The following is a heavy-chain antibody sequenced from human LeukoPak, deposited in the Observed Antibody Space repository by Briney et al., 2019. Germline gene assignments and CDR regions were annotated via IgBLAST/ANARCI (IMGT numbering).Heavy chain of an antibody. V-gene: IGHV3-48*03. J-gene: IGHJ6*04. CDR1: GFTLSSYE. CDR2: IISIGSTI. Sequence: GGSPRLSCAPSGFTLSSYETNWVRHAPRKGREWVSYIISIGSTIHYAHSLKSGCTPSTDNAKNTLYLQMSSLRAADTADYYCAELGIAMIGGVWGKGTTVTISS. CDR3: AELGIAMIGGV. D-gene: IGHD3-10*02.